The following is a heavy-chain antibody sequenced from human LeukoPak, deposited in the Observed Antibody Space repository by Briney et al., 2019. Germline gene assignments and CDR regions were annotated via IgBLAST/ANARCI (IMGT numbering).Heavy chain of an antibody. V-gene: IGHV4-34*01. CDR3: ARRMPIRNFQH. D-gene: IGHD2-2*01. CDR1: GGSISSYY. CDR2: INHSGST. Sequence: PSETLSLTCTVSGGSISSYYWSWIRQPAGKGLEWIGEINHSGSTNYNPSLKSRVTISVDTSKNQFSLKLSSVTAADTAVYYCARRMPIRNFQHWGQGTLVTVSS. J-gene: IGHJ1*01.